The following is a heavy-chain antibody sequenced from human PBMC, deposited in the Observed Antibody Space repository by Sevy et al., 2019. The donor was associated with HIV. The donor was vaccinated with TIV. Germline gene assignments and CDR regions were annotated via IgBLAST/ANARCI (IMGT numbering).Heavy chain of an antibody. J-gene: IGHJ4*02. CDR1: GFSFSKHW. D-gene: IGHD1-26*01. V-gene: IGHV3-7*01. CDR2: IKEDGSEK. Sequence: GGSLRLSCAASGFSFSKHWMSWVRQSPGKGLEWVASIKEDGSEKYYVDSVKGRFTISRDDAKNSMYLQMNTLRDEDTAVYYCATIIFYRTDMTTWHRGYWGQGALVTVSS. CDR3: ATIIFYRTDMTTWHRGY.